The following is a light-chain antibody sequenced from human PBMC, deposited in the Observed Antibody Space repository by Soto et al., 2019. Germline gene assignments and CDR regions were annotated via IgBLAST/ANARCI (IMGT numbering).Light chain of an antibody. CDR2: DAS. V-gene: IGKV3-11*01. CDR1: QSVSSY. CDR3: QQRSNWPLT. Sequence: EIVLTQSPATLSLSPGERATLSCRASQSVSSYLAWYQKKPGQAPRLLIYDASNRATGIPARFSGSGSGTDLTLTITSLEPEDFAVYYCQQRSNWPLTFGGGTKVEIK. J-gene: IGKJ4*01.